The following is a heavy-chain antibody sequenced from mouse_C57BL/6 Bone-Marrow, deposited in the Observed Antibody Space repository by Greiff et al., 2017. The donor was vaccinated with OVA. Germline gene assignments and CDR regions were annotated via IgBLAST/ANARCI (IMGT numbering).Heavy chain of an antibody. CDR1: GFTFSDYG. V-gene: IGHV5-15*01. D-gene: IGHD1-1*01. J-gene: IGHJ1*03. CDR3: ARRGYGSIYWYFDV. CDR2: ISNLAYSI. Sequence: EVKLMESGGGLVQPGGSLKLSCAASGFTFSDYGMAWVRQAPRKGPAWVAFISNLAYSIYYADTVTGRFTISRENAKNTLYLEMSSLRSEDTAMYYCARRGYGSIYWYFDVWGTGTTVTVSS.